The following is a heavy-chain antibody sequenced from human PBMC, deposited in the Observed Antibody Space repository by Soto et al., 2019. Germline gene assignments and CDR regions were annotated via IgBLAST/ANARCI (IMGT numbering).Heavy chain of an antibody. J-gene: IGHJ5*02. CDR3: ARSVFP. CDR1: GGSISSGGYY. Sequence: QVQLQESGPGLVKPSQTLSLTCTVSGGSISSGGYYWSWIRQHPGKGLEWIGYIYYIKTTYYNPSLKSLVTISLDTSKNQFSLKLTSVAAADTAVYYCARSVFPWGQGTLVTVSS. CDR2: IYYIKTT. V-gene: IGHV4-31*01.